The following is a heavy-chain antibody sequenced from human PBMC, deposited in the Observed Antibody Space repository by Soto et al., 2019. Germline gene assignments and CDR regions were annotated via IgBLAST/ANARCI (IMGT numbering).Heavy chain of an antibody. D-gene: IGHD2-15*01. CDR1: GGTFSSYA. CDR3: ARGVVVVAASQLGWFDP. Sequence: QVQLVQSGAEVQKPGSSVKVSCKASGGTFSSYAISWVRQAPGQGLEWMGGIIPMFGTTKYAQKFQGRLTITADESTSTAYMELSSLRSGDTAVYYCARGVVVVAASQLGWFDPWGQGTLVTVSS. CDR2: IIPMFGTT. J-gene: IGHJ5*02. V-gene: IGHV1-69*01.